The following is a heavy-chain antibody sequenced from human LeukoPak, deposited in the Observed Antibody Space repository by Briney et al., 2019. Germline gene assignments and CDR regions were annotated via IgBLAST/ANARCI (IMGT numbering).Heavy chain of an antibody. CDR2: INPNSGGT. V-gene: IGHV1-2*02. CDR3: ARDILTGNALGH. D-gene: IGHD3-9*01. J-gene: IGHJ4*02. CDR1: GYTFTGYY. Sequence: ASVKVSCKASGYTFTGYYMHWVRQAPGQGLEWMGWINPNSGGTNYAQKFQGRVSMTTDTSTKTAYMEVRSLRSDDTAVYFCARDILTGNALGHWGQGTQVTVSS.